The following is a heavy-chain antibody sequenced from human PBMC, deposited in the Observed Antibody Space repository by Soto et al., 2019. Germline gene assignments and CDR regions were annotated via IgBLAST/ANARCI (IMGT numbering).Heavy chain of an antibody. CDR3: ATAGGAYYYVLTGPCD. CDR2: IYYSGNT. J-gene: IGHJ4*02. D-gene: IGHD3-9*01. Sequence: PETFSVRNSGSGGITRPSSYYWGCLRQPPGKGLEWIGSIYYSGNTSYNPSLKSRVTISVDTSKNQFSLKLSSVTAADTAVYYCATAGGAYYYVLTGPCDWCQGTLVT. V-gene: IGHV4-39*01. CDR1: GGITRPSSYY.